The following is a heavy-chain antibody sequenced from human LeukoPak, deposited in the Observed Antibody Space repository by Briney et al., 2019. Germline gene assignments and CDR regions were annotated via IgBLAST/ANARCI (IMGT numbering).Heavy chain of an antibody. CDR3: ARSERWLQMEDY. D-gene: IGHD5-24*01. CDR1: GGSISSYY. CDR2: IYTSGST. Sequence: PSETLSLTCTVSGGSISSYYWSWIRQPAGKGLEWIGRIYTSGSTNYNPSLKSRVTMSVDTSKNQFSLRLTSVTAADTAVYYCARSERWLQMEDYWGQGTLVTVSS. V-gene: IGHV4-4*07. J-gene: IGHJ4*02.